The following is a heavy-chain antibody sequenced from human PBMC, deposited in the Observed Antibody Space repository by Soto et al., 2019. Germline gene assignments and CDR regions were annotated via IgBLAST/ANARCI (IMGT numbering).Heavy chain of an antibody. CDR3: AHGPDYMDV. CDR1: GFSLSTSGVG. J-gene: IGHJ6*03. CDR2: IYWVDDK. Sequence: QITLKESGPTLVKPTQTLTLTCTFSGFSLSTSGVGVGWIRQPPGKALEWLALIYWVDDKRYSPSLKSRLTITKDTAKNQVVLTMTNRDPVDTATYYCAHGPDYMDVWGKGTTVTVSS. V-gene: IGHV2-5*02.